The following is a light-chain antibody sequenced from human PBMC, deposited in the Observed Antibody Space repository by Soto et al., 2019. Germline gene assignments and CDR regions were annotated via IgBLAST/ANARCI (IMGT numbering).Light chain of an antibody. Sequence: QSVLTQPPSVSGAPGQMVTISCTGSNSNIGAGYDVHWYLQLPGTAPKLLVYTNNNRPSGVPDRFSGSKSGTSASLAITGLQAEDEADYYCQSYDSRLSAYVFGTGTKVTV. CDR3: QSYDSRLSAYV. CDR1: NSNIGAGYD. V-gene: IGLV1-40*01. J-gene: IGLJ1*01. CDR2: TNN.